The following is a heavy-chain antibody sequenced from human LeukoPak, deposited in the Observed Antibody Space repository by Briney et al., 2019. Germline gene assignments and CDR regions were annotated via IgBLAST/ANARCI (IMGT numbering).Heavy chain of an antibody. V-gene: IGHV4-34*01. CDR3: ARGRGYSYGYFDY. Sequence: SETLSLTCAVYGGSFSGYYWSWIRQPPGKGLEWIGEINHSGSTNYNPSLKSRVTISVDTSKNQFSLKLSSVTAADTAVYYCARGRGYSYGYFDYWGQGTLVTVSS. CDR2: INHSGST. D-gene: IGHD5-18*01. J-gene: IGHJ4*02. CDR1: GGSFSGYY.